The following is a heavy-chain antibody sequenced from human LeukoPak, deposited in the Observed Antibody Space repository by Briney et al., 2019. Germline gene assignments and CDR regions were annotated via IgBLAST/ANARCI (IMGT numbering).Heavy chain of an antibody. CDR2: IYYSGST. V-gene: IGHV4-34*01. CDR3: ARGAAAAGTYYYYYMDV. Sequence: SETLSLTCAVYGGSFSGYYWSWIRQPPGKGLEWIGSIYYSGSTYYNPSLKSRVTISVDTSKNQFSLKLSSVTAADTAVYYCARGAAAAGTYYYYYMDVWGKGTTVTVSS. D-gene: IGHD6-13*01. J-gene: IGHJ6*03. CDR1: GGSFSGYY.